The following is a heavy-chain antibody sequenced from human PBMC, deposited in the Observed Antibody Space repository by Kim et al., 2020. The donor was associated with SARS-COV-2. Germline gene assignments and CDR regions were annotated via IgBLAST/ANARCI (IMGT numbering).Heavy chain of an antibody. CDR2: IYHSEST. J-gene: IGHJ6*02. CDR1: GYSISSGYY. V-gene: IGHV4-38-2*02. D-gene: IGHD3-10*02. Sequence: SETLSLTCTVSGYSISSGYYWGWIRQPPGKGLEWIGSIYHSESTYYNPSLKSRVTISVDTSKNQFSLKLTSVTAADTAVYYCARDRSTSMFLASYYFGMDVWGQGTTVTVSS. CDR3: ARDRSTSMFLASYYFGMDV.